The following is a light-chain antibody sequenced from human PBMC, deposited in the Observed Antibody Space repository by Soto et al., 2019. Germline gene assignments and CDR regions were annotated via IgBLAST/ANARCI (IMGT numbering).Light chain of an antibody. J-gene: IGKJ4*01. Sequence: DIVLTQSPDTLSVSPGERATLSCRASQSVSSNLAWYQQKPGQAPRLLIYGASTRATGIPARFSGSGSGTEFTLTISSLQSEDFAVYYCQQYNNWPVTFGGGTKVDIK. V-gene: IGKV3-15*01. CDR3: QQYNNWPVT. CDR1: QSVSSN. CDR2: GAS.